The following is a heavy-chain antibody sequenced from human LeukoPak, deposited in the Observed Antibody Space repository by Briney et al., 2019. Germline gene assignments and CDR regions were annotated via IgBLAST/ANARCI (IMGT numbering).Heavy chain of an antibody. CDR3: AKGSAYYFDY. CDR2: ISYDGSNK. Sequence: GGSLRLSCAASGFTFSSYAMHWVRQAPGKGLEWVAVISYDGSNKYYADSVKGRFTLSRDNSKNTLFLQMNSLRSEDTAVYYCAKGSAYYFDYWGQGTLVTVPS. D-gene: IGHD3-10*01. J-gene: IGHJ4*02. V-gene: IGHV3-30*04. CDR1: GFTFSSYA.